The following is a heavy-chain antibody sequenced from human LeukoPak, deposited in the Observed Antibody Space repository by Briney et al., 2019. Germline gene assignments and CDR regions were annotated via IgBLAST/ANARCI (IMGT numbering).Heavy chain of an antibody. D-gene: IGHD7-27*01. V-gene: IGHV3-23*01. CDR2: ISGSGGST. J-gene: IGHJ4*02. CDR1: GFTFSSYA. Sequence: PGGSLRLSCAASGFTFSSYAMSWVRQAPGKGLEWASAISGSGGSTYYADSVKGRFTISRDNSKNTLYLQMNSLRAEDTALYYCARDLGIRVAGPFFDYWGQGTLVTVSS. CDR3: ARDLGIRVAGPFFDY.